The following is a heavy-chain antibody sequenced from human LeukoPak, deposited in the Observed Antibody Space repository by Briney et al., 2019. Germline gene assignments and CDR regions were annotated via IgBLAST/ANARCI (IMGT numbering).Heavy chain of an antibody. Sequence: SQTLSLTCPVSGGSISSGGYSWSWIRQPPGKGLEWIGYIYHSGSTYYNPSLKSRVTISVDRSKNQFSLKLSSVTAADTAVYYCASGSWRDSSEDYWGQGTLVTVSS. CDR1: GGSISSGGYS. CDR2: IYHSGST. J-gene: IGHJ4*02. D-gene: IGHD3-22*01. CDR3: ASGSWRDSSEDY. V-gene: IGHV4-30-2*01.